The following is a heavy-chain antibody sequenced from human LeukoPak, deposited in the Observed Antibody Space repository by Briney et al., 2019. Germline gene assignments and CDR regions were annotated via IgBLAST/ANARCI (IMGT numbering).Heavy chain of an antibody. V-gene: IGHV1-46*01. Sequence: ASVKVSCKASGYTFSSSYMHWVRQAPGQGLEWMGIINPSGGTTIYAQRFQGRVTMTRDTSTGTVYMELSSLKYEDTAVYYCARQRGGQYEDGFDIWGQRTMVTVSS. J-gene: IGHJ3*02. CDR1: GYTFSSSY. D-gene: IGHD2-8*01. CDR2: INPSGGTT. CDR3: ARQRGGQYEDGFDI.